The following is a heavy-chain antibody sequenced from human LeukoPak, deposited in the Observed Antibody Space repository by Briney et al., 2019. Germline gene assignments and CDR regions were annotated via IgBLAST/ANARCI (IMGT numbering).Heavy chain of an antibody. CDR1: GYSISSGYY. V-gene: IGHV4-38-2*02. CDR2: IYYSGSTS. Sequence: SETLSLTCSVSGYSISSGYYWGWIRQPPGKGLEWIGSIYYSGSTSYYNPSLKSRVTVSVDRAKNQFSLKLSSVTAADTALYYCARVAVGGYFDYWGQGTLVTVSS. D-gene: IGHD1-26*01. CDR3: ARVAVGGYFDY. J-gene: IGHJ4*02.